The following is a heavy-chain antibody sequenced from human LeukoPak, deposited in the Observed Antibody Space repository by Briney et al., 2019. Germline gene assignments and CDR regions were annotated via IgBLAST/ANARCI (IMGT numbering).Heavy chain of an antibody. CDR1: GYTFTGYH. Sequence: ASVKVSCKASGYTFTGYHMHWVRQAPGQGLEWMGWINPNNGGTTYAQKFQGRVSMTSDTSISTAHMELSRLTSDDTAVYYCAREGRGENGGYYKGYWGQGALVTVSS. D-gene: IGHD3-3*01. V-gene: IGHV1-2*02. J-gene: IGHJ4*02. CDR2: INPNNGGT. CDR3: AREGRGENGGYYKGY.